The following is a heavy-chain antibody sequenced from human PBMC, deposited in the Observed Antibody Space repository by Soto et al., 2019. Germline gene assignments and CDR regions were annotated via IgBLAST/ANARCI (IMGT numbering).Heavy chain of an antibody. CDR3: AREVGYGDFSAALLD. Sequence: VQLMQSGAEVKKPGSSVKVSCKASGGTFSSHSISWVRQAPGQGLEWMEGVISLFGTANYAHNFKGRVTITADQSTSTAYMELNSLRSVDTAVYYCAREVGYGDFSAALLDWGQGTLVTVSS. CDR2: VISLFGTA. J-gene: IGHJ4*02. CDR1: GGTFSSHS. D-gene: IGHD4-17*01. V-gene: IGHV1-69*01.